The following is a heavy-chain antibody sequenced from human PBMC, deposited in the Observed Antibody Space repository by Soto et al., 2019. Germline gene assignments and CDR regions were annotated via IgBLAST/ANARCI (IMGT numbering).Heavy chain of an antibody. V-gene: IGHV4-30-4*01. D-gene: IGHD3-3*01. J-gene: IGHJ4*02. Sequence: QAQLQESGPGLVRPSQTLSLSCSVSGASVTSGDYYWNWIRQTPGTGLEWLGYMHDSGTTSYNPSLKGCCHHSRKTSKNPFSLELNFWSAADTAVYFWAKGGLYELWSGFVGWGQGIRVTVSS. CDR2: MHDSGTT. CDR1: GASVTSGDYY. CDR3: AKGGLYELWSGFVG.